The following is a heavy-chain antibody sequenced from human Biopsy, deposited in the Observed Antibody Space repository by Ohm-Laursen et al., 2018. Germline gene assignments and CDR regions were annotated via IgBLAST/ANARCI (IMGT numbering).Heavy chain of an antibody. CDR3: ARGMRSSGWPYFDS. V-gene: IGHV4-61*01. CDR2: IYDRGSTA. D-gene: IGHD6-19*01. J-gene: IGHJ4*02. CDR1: GDSVSSGSFY. Sequence: GTLSRTCTVSGDSVSSGSFYWTWIWQPPGQGLEYIGYIYDRGSTASYNPSLESRVTMSVDMPNNQFPLKLSSVTAADTAIYYCARGMRSSGWPYFDSWGQGTLVTVSS.